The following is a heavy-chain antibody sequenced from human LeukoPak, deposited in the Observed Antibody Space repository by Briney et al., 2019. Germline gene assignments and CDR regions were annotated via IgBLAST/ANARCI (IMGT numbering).Heavy chain of an antibody. CDR1: GFTFSSYA. J-gene: IGHJ4*02. V-gene: IGHV3-30*04. D-gene: IGHD6-19*01. CDR2: ISYDGSNK. Sequence: PGGSLRLSCAASGFTFSSYAMHWVRQAPGKGLEWVAVISYDGSNKYYADSVKGRFTISRDNSKNTLYLQMNSLRAEDTAVYYCARDLGSGWYECPFDYWGQGTLVTVSS. CDR3: ARDLGSGWYECPFDY.